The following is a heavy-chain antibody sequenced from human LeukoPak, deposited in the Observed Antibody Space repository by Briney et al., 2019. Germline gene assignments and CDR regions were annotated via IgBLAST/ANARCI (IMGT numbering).Heavy chain of an antibody. Sequence: GGSLRLSCAASGFTFSSYAMSWVRQAPGKGLEWVSAISGSGGSTYYADSVKGRFTISRDNSKNTLYLQMNSLRAEDTAVYYCARDVGDSSGYYPGYWGQGTLVTVSS. V-gene: IGHV3-23*01. J-gene: IGHJ4*02. CDR3: ARDVGDSSGYYPGY. CDR2: ISGSGGST. D-gene: IGHD3-22*01. CDR1: GFTFSSYA.